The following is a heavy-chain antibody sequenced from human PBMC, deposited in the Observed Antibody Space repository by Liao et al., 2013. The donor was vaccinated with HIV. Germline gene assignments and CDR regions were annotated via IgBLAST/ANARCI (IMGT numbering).Heavy chain of an antibody. J-gene: IGHJ4*02. V-gene: IGHV4-39*07. CDR1: GGSISSSSYY. Sequence: QLQLQESGPGLLKASETLSLTCTVSGGSISSSSYYWVWIRQPPGKGLEWIGSIYYSGSTYYNPSLKSRVTISVDTSKNQFSLKLSSVTAADTAVYYCARVTIFGVVVDFWGQGTLVTVSS. CDR2: IYYSGST. D-gene: IGHD3-3*01. CDR3: ARVTIFGVVVDF.